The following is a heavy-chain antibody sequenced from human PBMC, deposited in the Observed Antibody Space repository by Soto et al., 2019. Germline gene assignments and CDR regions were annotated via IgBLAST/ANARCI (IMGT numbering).Heavy chain of an antibody. CDR3: AAGYDFWSGYFDY. Sequence: GASVKVSCKASGFTFTSSAVQWVRQARGQRLEWIGWIVVGSGNTNYAQKFQERVTITRDMSTSTAYMELSSLRPEDTAVYYCAAGYDFWSGYFDYWGQGTLVTVS. CDR2: IVVGSGNT. D-gene: IGHD3-3*01. V-gene: IGHV1-58*01. CDR1: GFTFTSSA. J-gene: IGHJ4*02.